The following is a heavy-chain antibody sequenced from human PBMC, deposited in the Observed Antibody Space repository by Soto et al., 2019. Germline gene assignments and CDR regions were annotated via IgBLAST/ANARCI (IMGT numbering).Heavy chain of an antibody. CDR1: GYTFTSYA. CDR3: ARVVGIAVDDY. D-gene: IGHD6-19*01. CDR2: INAGNGNT. V-gene: IGHV1-3*01. J-gene: IGHJ4*02. Sequence: QIQLVQSGAEVKKPVASVKVSCKASGYTFTSYAMHWVRQAPGQRLEWMGWINAGNGNTKYSQKFQGRVTITRDTSASTAYMELSSLRSDDTAVYYCARVVGIAVDDYWGQGTLVTVSS.